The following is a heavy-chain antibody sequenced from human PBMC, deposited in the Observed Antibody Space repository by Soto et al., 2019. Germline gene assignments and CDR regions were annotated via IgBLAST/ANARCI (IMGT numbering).Heavy chain of an antibody. CDR1: GFTFSSYG. CDR2: ISYDGSNK. CDR3: AKDPWPNIVGATNSY. D-gene: IGHD1-26*01. V-gene: IGHV3-30*18. Sequence: GGSLRLSCAASGFTFSSYGMHWVRQAPGKGLEGVAVISYDGSNKYYADSVKGRFTISRDNSKNTLYLHMNSLRAEDTVVYYCAKDPWPNIVGATNSYWGQGTLVTVSS. J-gene: IGHJ4*02.